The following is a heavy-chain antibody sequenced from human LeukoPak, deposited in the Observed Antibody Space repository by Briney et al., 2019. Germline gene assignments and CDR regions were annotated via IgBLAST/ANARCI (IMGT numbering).Heavy chain of an antibody. J-gene: IGHJ4*02. V-gene: IGHV3-23*01. CDR1: GFTFSSYA. Sequence: PGGSLRLSCAAPGFTFSSYAMSWVRQAPGKGLEWVSAISGSGGSTYYADSVKGRFTISRDNSKNTLYLQMNSLRAEDTAVYYCAKGPLPRTHFDWLSEFDYWGQGTLVTVSS. CDR2: ISGSGGST. CDR3: AKGPLPRTHFDWLSEFDY. D-gene: IGHD3-9*01.